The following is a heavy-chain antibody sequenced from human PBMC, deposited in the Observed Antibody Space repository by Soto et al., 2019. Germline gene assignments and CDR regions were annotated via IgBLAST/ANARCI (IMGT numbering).Heavy chain of an antibody. CDR1: GGSISSYY. CDR3: ARDGKGAAAGRGWFDP. V-gene: IGHV4-59*01. J-gene: IGHJ5*02. D-gene: IGHD6-13*01. Sequence: QVQLQESGPGLVKPSETLSLTCTVSGGSISSYYWSWIRQPPGKGLAWIGYIYYSGSTNYNPSRRSPLTTSVDTSKNQFSLKLSSVTAADTAVYYCARDGKGAAAGRGWFDPWGQGPLVTVSS. CDR2: IYYSGST.